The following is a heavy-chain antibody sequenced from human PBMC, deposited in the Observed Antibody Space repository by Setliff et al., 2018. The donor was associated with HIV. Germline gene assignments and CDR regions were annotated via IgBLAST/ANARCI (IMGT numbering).Heavy chain of an antibody. Sequence: SETLSLTCTVSGGSISNSNYYWGWIRQPPGKGLECAGSIYYIGTTYYNPSLKSRVTTSIDTSKNDFSLKLTSVTAADTAMYYCARLASTRDWYFDLWGRGTLVTVSS. V-gene: IGHV4-39*02. CDR3: ARLASTRDWYFDL. CDR1: GGSISNSNYY. CDR2: IYYIGTT. J-gene: IGHJ2*01.